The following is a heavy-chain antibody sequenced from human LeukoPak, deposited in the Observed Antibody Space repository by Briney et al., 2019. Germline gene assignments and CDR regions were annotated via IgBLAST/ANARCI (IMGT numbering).Heavy chain of an antibody. CDR2: INHSGST. D-gene: IGHD1-26*01. CDR3: ARVRELLPDY. J-gene: IGHJ4*02. CDR1: GGSFSGYY. V-gene: IGHV4-34*01. Sequence: SETLSLTCAVYGGSFSGYYWSWIRQPPGKGLEWIGEINHSGSTNYNPSLKSRVTISVDTSKNQFSLKLSSVTAADTAAYYCARVRELLPDYWGQGTLVTVSS.